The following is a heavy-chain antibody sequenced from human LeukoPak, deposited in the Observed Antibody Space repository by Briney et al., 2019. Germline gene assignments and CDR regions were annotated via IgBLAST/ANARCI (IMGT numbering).Heavy chain of an antibody. J-gene: IGHJ5*02. CDR1: GFTFSSYA. V-gene: IGHV3-23*01. D-gene: IGHD1-26*01. CDR2: ISGSGGST. Sequence: GGSLRLSCAASGFTFSSYAMSWVRQAPGEGREWVSAISGSGGSTYYADSVKGRFTISRDNSKNTLYLHMNSLRAEDTAVYYCAKQEGVGATNWFDPWGQGTLVTVSS. CDR3: AKQEGVGATNWFDP.